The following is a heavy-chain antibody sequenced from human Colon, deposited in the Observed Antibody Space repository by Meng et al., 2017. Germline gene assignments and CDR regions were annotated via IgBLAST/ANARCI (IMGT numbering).Heavy chain of an antibody. V-gene: IGHV4-4*02. Sequence: QVQLQESGPGLLKPSGALSLTCAVSGGSINSSNWWLWVRQPPGKGLEWLGEIYHGGNTNYNPSLKSRVTLSLDKSKNQFSLRLTSVTAADTAMYYCSRGVVAGAMVWFDPWGPGTLVTVSS. CDR1: GGSINSSNW. CDR2: IYHGGNT. D-gene: IGHD2-2*01. CDR3: SRGVVAGAMVWFDP. J-gene: IGHJ5*02.